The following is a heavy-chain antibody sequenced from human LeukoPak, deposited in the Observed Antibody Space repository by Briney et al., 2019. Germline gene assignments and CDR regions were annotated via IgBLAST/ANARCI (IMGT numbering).Heavy chain of an antibody. V-gene: IGHV3-11*01. D-gene: IGHD6-6*01. J-gene: IGHJ5*02. CDR3: AGVCSSSSGGWFDP. CDR2: ISSSGSTI. Sequence: GGSLRLSCAASGFTFSDYYMSWIRQAPGKGLEWVSYISSSGSTIYYADSVKGRFTISRDNAKNSLYLQMNSLRAEDTAVYYCAGVCSSSSGGWFDPWGQGTLVTVSS. CDR1: GFTFSDYY.